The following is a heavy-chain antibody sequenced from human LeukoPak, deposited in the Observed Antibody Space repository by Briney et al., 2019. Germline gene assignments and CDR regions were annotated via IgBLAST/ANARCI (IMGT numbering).Heavy chain of an antibody. CDR2: ISYDGSNK. CDR1: GFTFSSYG. Sequence: GRSLRLSCAASGFTFSSYGMHWVRQAPGKGLEWVAVISYDGSNKYYADSVKGRFTISRDNSKNTLYLQMNSLRAEDTAVYYCASPSCTPGMDVWGKGATVTVSS. CDR3: ASPSCTPGMDV. J-gene: IGHJ6*04. V-gene: IGHV3-30*03. D-gene: IGHD2-2*01.